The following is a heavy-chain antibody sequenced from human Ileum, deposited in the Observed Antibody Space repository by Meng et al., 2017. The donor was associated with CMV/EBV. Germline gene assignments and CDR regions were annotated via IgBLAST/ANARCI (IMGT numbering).Heavy chain of an antibody. CDR2: IYYSGST. CDR3: ARNPPFGGYYFDY. V-gene: IGHV4-59*01. CDR1: GGSISSYY. J-gene: IGHJ4*02. D-gene: IGHD2/OR15-2a*01. Sequence: GSLRLSCTVSGGSISSYYWSWIRQPPGKGREWIGYIYYSGSTNYNPSLKSRVTISVDTSKNQFSLRLSAVTAADTAVYYWARNPPFGGYYFDYWGQGTLVTVSS.